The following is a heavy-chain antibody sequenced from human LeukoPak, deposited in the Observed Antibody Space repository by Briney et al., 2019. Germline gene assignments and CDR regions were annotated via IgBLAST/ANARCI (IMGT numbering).Heavy chain of an antibody. D-gene: IGHD3-22*01. CDR1: GGTFSSYA. CDR2: IIPILGIA. CDR3: ARDNYYDSSGNDY. J-gene: IGHJ4*02. V-gene: IGHV1-69*04. Sequence: GASVKVSCKASGGTFSSYAISWVRQAPGQGLEWMGRIIPILGIANYAQKFQGRVTITADKSTSTAYMELSSLRSEDTAVYYCARDNYYDSSGNDYWGQGTLVTVSS.